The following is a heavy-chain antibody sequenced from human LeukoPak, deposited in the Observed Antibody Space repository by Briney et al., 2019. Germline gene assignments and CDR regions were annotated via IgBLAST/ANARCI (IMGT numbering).Heavy chain of an antibody. D-gene: IGHD3-10*01. CDR3: ASLHQVRGVAVFDC. Sequence: ASVKVSCKASGYTFTNYGISWVRQAPGQGLEWKGWISGYNGNTNYAQKLQGRVTMTTDTSTSTAYMELSSLRSDDTAVYYCASLHQVRGVAVFDCWGQGTLVTVSS. J-gene: IGHJ4*02. V-gene: IGHV1-18*01. CDR2: ISGYNGNT. CDR1: GYTFTNYG.